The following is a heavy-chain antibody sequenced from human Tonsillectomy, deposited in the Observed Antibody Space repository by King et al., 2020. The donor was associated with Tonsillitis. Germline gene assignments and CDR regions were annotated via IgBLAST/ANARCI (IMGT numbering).Heavy chain of an antibody. J-gene: IGHJ4*02. V-gene: IGHV4-30-2*01. D-gene: IGHD3-16*01. CDR1: GGSISSGGYS. CDR3: ARDSSNLGGAFDY. CDR2: IYHSGST. Sequence: VQLVESGSGLVKPSQTLSLTCAVSGGSISSGGYSWSWIRQPPGKGLEWIGFIYHSGSTYYNPSLKRRVTISVDRSKNQFSLKLNSVTAADTAVYYCARDSSNLGGAFDYWGQGTLVTVSS.